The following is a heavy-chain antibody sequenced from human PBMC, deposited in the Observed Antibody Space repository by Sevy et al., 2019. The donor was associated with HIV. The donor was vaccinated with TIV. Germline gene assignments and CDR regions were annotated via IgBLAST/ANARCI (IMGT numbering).Heavy chain of an antibody. Sequence: GESLKISCKGSGYSFTSYWIGWVRQMPGKGLEWMGIIYPGDSDTRYSPSFQGQVTISADKSISTAYLQWSSLKASDTAMYYCARLPITMTVVPRGANGAFDIWGQGTMVTVSS. CDR2: IYPGDSDT. CDR3: ARLPITMTVVPRGANGAFDI. CDR1: GYSFTSYW. V-gene: IGHV5-51*01. D-gene: IGHD3-22*01. J-gene: IGHJ3*02.